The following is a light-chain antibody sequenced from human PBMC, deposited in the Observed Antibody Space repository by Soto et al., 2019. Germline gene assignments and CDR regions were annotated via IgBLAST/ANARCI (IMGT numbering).Light chain of an antibody. V-gene: IGKV3-15*01. J-gene: IGKJ1*01. Sequence: EIVMTQSPATLSVSPGERATLSCRASQSVSSNLAWYQQKPGQAPRLLIYVASTRATGIPARFSGSGSGTEFTLTISSLQSEDFAAYYCQQYNNWPWTFGQGTKVEIK. CDR2: VAS. CDR3: QQYNNWPWT. CDR1: QSVSSN.